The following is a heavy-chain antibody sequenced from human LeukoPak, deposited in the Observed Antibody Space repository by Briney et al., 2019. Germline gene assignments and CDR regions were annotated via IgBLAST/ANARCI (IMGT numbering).Heavy chain of an antibody. J-gene: IGHJ4*02. CDR3: VRSPFSNGY. CDR1: GFPFSSYT. V-gene: IGHV3-7*03. CDR2: IKQDGSEM. Sequence: PGGSLRLSCAASGFPFSSYTMNWVRQAPGKGLEWVANIKQDGSEMYYVDSVKGRFTISRDNAKNSLYLQMNSLRAEDTAVYYCVRSPFSNGYWGQGTLVTVSS. D-gene: IGHD4-11*01.